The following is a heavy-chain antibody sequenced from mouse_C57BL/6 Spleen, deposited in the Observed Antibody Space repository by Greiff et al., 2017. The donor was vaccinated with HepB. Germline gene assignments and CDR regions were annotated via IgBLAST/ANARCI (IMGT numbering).Heavy chain of an antibody. V-gene: IGHV1-19*01. CDR3: ARAYYYGSSYMYFDV. CDR1: GYTFTDYY. Sequence: EVKLQESGPVLVKPGASVKMSCKASGYTFTDYYMNWVKQSHGKSLEWIGVINPYNGGTSYNQKFKGKATLTVDKSSSTAYMELNSLTSEDSAVYYCARAYYYGSSYMYFDVWGTGTTVTVAS. CDR2: INPYNGGT. J-gene: IGHJ1*03. D-gene: IGHD1-1*01.